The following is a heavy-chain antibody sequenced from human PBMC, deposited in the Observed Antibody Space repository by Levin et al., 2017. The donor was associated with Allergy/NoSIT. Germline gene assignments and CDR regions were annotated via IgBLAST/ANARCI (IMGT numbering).Heavy chain of an antibody. CDR1: GGSFSGYY. J-gene: IGHJ4*02. D-gene: IGHD3-16*02. CDR3: ARRYYDYVWGSYRYTALDY. V-gene: IGHV4-34*01. CDR2: INHSGST. Sequence: GSLRLSCAVYGGSFSGYYWSWIRQPPGKGLEWIGEINHSGSTNYNPSLKSRVTISVDTSKNQFSLKLSSVTAADTAVYYCARRYYDYVWGSYRYTALDYWGQGTLVTVSS.